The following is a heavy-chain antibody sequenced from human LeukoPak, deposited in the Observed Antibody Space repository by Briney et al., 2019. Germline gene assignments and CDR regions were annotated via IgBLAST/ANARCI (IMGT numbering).Heavy chain of an antibody. CDR2: IYYGGST. Sequence: SETLSLTCSVSGGSISSYYWSWIRQPPGKGPEWIGYIYYGGSTNYNPSLKSRVAISVYTSKNQFSLKLSSVTAADTAVYYCARVVLPPGGAFDIWGQGTMVTVSS. CDR3: ARVVLPPGGAFDI. CDR1: GGSISSYY. D-gene: IGHD2/OR15-2a*01. V-gene: IGHV4-59*01. J-gene: IGHJ3*02.